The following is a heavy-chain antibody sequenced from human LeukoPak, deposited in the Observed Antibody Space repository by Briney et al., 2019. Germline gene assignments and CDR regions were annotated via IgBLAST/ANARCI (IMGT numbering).Heavy chain of an antibody. CDR3: ARSPREDIVATMGFDY. V-gene: IGHV4-34*01. Sequence: SETLSLTCAVNGGSFSGYYWNWIRQPPGKGLEWIGEINHGGGTKYNPSLKSRVTISVDRSKNQFSLKLSSVTAADTAVYYCARSPREDIVATMGFDYWGQGTLVTVSS. CDR2: INHGGGT. J-gene: IGHJ4*02. D-gene: IGHD5-12*01. CDR1: GGSFSGYY.